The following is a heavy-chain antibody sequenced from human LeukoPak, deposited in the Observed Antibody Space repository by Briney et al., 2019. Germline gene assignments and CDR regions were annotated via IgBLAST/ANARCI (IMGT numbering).Heavy chain of an antibody. V-gene: IGHV1-2*02. J-gene: IGHJ4*02. CDR2: INPNSGGT. Sequence: EASVKVSCKASGYTFTGYYMHWVRQAPGQGLEWMGWINPNSGGTNYAQKFQGGVTMTRDTSISTAYMELSRLRSDDTAVYYCARDPLTGYYDYWGQGTLVTVSS. CDR3: ARDPLTGYYDY. CDR1: GYTFTGYY. D-gene: IGHD3-9*01.